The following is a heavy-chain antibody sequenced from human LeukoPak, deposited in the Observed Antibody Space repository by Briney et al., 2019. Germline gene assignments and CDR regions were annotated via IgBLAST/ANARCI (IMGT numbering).Heavy chain of an antibody. V-gene: IGHV4-59*08. J-gene: IGHJ5*02. Sequence: SETLSLTCTVSGVSISSYYWSWLRQPPGKGLEWIGYIFDSGTTNYNPSLKSRLTMSVDTSKNQFSLKLSSLTAADTAVYYCARHRGSLGGSGDWFDPWGQGTLVTVSS. CDR1: GVSISSYY. CDR3: ARHRGSLGGSGDWFDP. CDR2: IFDSGTT. D-gene: IGHD3-10*01.